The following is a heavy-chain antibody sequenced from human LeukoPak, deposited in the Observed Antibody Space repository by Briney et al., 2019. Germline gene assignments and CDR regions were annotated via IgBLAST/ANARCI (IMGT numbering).Heavy chain of an antibody. Sequence: PSETLSLTCTVSGGSISSYYWSWIRQPPGKGLEWIGYIYYSGSTNYNPSLKSRVTISVDTSKNQFSLKLSSVTAADTAVYYCARVSGRDYRNYADYWGQGTLVTVSS. D-gene: IGHD4-11*01. J-gene: IGHJ4*02. CDR3: ARVSGRDYRNYADY. CDR2: IYYSGST. V-gene: IGHV4-59*01. CDR1: GGSISSYY.